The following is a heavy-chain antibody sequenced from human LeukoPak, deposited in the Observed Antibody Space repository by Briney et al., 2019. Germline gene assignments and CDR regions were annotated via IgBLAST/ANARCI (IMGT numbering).Heavy chain of an antibody. V-gene: IGHV4-38-2*02. CDR2: IYHSGDT. D-gene: IGHD6-19*01. Sequence: PSETLSLTCIVSGYSITSGYYWGWIRQPPGKGLEWIGSIYHSGDTYYNPSLKSRVTISVDTSKNQFSLKPDSVTAADTAVYYCAKGTSSGWYYFDYWGQGTLVTVSS. J-gene: IGHJ4*02. CDR1: GYSITSGYY. CDR3: AKGTSSGWYYFDY.